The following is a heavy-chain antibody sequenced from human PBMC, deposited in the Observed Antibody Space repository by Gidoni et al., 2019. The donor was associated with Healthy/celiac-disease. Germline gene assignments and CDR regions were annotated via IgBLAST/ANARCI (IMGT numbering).Heavy chain of an antibody. D-gene: IGHD3-3*01. J-gene: IGHJ6*02. CDR2: IYYSGST. Sequence: QVQLQESGPGLVKPSETLSLTCTVSGGSISSYYWSWIRQPPGKGLEWIGYIYYSGSTNYNPSLKSRVTISVDTSKNQFSLKLSSVTAADTAVYYCARDINGYYDFWSGQGDDYGMDVWGQGTTVTVSS. V-gene: IGHV4-59*01. CDR3: ARDINGYYDFWSGQGDDYGMDV. CDR1: GGSISSYY.